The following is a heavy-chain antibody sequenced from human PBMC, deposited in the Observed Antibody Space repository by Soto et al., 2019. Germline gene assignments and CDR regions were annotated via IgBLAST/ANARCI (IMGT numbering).Heavy chain of an antibody. CDR3: AREPVAGIWFDP. CDR2: INSYNGNT. Sequence: QVQLVQSGAEVKKPGASVKVSCKASGYTFTSYGISWVRQAPGQGLEWMGWINSYNGNTNYAQKLQGRVNMATDTTTGKAYMELRSLRSDDTAVYYCAREPVAGIWFDPWGQGTLVTVSS. D-gene: IGHD6-19*01. J-gene: IGHJ5*02. V-gene: IGHV1-18*01. CDR1: GYTFTSYG.